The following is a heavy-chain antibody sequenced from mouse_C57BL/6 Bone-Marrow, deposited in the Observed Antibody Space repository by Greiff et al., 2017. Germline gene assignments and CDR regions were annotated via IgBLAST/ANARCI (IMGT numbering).Heavy chain of an antibody. J-gene: IGHJ3*01. CDR2: IHPNSGST. Sequence: QVKLQQPGAELVKPGASVKLSCKASGYTFTSYWMHWVKPRPGQGLEWIGMIHPNSGSTNYNEKFKSKATLTVDKSSSTAYLQLSSLTSEDSAVYYCARLRDWFAYWGQGTLVTVSA. V-gene: IGHV1-64*01. D-gene: IGHD1-1*01. CDR3: ARLRDWFAY. CDR1: GYTFTSYW.